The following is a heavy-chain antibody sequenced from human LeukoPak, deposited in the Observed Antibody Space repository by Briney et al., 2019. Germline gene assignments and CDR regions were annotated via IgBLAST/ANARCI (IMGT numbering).Heavy chain of an antibody. D-gene: IGHD6-13*01. J-gene: IGHJ4*02. CDR2: ISAYNGNT. V-gene: IGHV1-18*04. CDR1: GYTFSGFY. Sequence: GASVKVSCKASGYTFSGFYIHWVRQAPGQGLEWMGWISAYNGNTNYAQKLQGRVTMTTDTSTSTAYMELRSLRSDDTAVYYCARDSAAAGPFDYWGQGTLVTVSS. CDR3: ARDSAAAGPFDY.